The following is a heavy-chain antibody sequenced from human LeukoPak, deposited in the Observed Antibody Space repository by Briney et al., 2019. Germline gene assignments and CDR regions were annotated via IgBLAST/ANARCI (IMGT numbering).Heavy chain of an antibody. CDR2: ISSSSSYI. D-gene: IGHD6-6*01. CDR3: ARFSIAARPWDGMDV. Sequence: KASETLSLTCAVDGGSFSGYYWSWVRQAPGKGLEWVSSISSSSSYIYYADSVKGRFTISRDNAKNSLYLQMNSLRAEDTAVYYCARFSIAARPWDGMDVWGQGTTVTVSS. V-gene: IGHV3-21*01. CDR1: GGSFSGYY. J-gene: IGHJ6*02.